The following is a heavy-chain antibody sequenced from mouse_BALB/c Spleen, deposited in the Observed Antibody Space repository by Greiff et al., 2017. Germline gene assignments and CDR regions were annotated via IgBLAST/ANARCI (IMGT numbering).Heavy chain of an antibody. CDR2: ISSGGSYT. CDR3: ARDAEAWFAY. J-gene: IGHJ3*01. CDR1: GFTFSSYT. Sequence: EVQVVESGGGLVKPGGSLKLSCAASGFTFSSYTMSWVRQTPEKRLEWVATISSGGSYTYYPDSVKGRFTISRDNAKNTLYLQMSSLKSEDTAMYYCARDAEAWFAYWGQGTLVTVSA. V-gene: IGHV5-6-4*01. D-gene: IGHD6-1*01.